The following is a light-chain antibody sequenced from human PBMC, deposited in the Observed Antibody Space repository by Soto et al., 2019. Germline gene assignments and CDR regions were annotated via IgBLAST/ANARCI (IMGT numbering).Light chain of an antibody. CDR2: WAS. CDR1: QSVLYSSNNKNY. J-gene: IGKJ2*01. V-gene: IGKV4-1*01. Sequence: DIVMTQSPDSLAVSLGERATINCKSSQSVLYSSNNKNYLAWYQQKPGQPPKLRIYWASTRGSGVPDRFSGSGSGTDFTLTISSLQAEDVAVYYCQQYYSTPPAYTFGQGTKLEIK. CDR3: QQYYSTPPAYT.